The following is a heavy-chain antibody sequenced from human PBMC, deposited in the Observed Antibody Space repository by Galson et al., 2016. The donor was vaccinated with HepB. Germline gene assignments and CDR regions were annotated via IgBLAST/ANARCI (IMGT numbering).Heavy chain of an antibody. CDR1: GYTFSNYY. Sequence: SVKVSCKASGYTFSNYYMHWVRQAPGQGLEWMGIINPTDATTTYAQKLQGRVTMTTDTSTSTAYMELRSLRSDDTAVYYCARDGLRFLEWLRDGMDVWGQGTTVTVSS. J-gene: IGHJ6*02. CDR2: INPTDATT. D-gene: IGHD3-3*01. CDR3: ARDGLRFLEWLRDGMDV. V-gene: IGHV1-46*01.